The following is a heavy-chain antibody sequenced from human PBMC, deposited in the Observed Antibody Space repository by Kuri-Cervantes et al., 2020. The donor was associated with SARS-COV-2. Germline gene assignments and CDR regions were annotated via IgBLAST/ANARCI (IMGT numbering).Heavy chain of an antibody. J-gene: IGHJ6*02. CDR2: IKSKTGGGTT. V-gene: IGHV3-15*01. Sequence: GGSLRLSCAASGFTFSNAWMSWVRQAPGKGLEWVGRIKSKTGGGTTDYAAPMKGRFTISRDDSKNTLYLRMNSLKTEDTAVYYCTTDLPNPTYPRYYYYYYGMDVWGQGTTVTVSS. CDR1: GFTFSNAW. CDR3: TTDLPNPTYPRYYYYYYGMDV. D-gene: IGHD2-2*02.